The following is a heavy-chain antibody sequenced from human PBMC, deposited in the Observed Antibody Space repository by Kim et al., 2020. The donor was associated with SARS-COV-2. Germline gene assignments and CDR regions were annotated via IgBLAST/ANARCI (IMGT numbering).Heavy chain of an antibody. CDR2: INPSGGST. V-gene: IGHV1-46*01. J-gene: IGHJ6*02. D-gene: IGHD1-20*01. Sequence: ASVKVSCKASGYTFTSYYMHWVRQAPGQGLEWMGIINPSGGSTSYAQKFQGRVTMTRDTSTSTVYMELSSLRSEDTAVYYFARDQGMERRRGGMDVWGQGTTVTVSS. CDR1: GYTFTSYY. CDR3: ARDQGMERRRGGMDV.